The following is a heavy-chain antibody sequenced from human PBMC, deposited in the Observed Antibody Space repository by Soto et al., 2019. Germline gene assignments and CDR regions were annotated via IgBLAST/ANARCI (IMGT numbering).Heavy chain of an antibody. CDR3: ARGSRGYYYYGMDV. Sequence: SETLSLTCTVSGGSISSGGYYWSWIRQHSGKGLEWIGYIYYSGSTYYNPSLKSRVTISVDTSKNQFSLKLSSVTAADTAVYYCARGSRGYYYYGMDVWGQGTTVTVSS. CDR2: IYYSGST. J-gene: IGHJ6*02. V-gene: IGHV4-31*03. CDR1: GGSISSGGYY. D-gene: IGHD1-1*01.